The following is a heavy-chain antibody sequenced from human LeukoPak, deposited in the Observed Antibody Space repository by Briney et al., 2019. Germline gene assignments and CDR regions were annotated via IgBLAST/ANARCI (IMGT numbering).Heavy chain of an antibody. CDR3: ARVHSSSWYSVGY. CDR2: INPNSGGT. J-gene: IGHJ4*02. V-gene: IGHV1-2*02. CDR1: AYTFTGYY. Sequence: ASVKVSCKASAYTFTGYYMHWVRQAPGQGLEWMGWINPNSGGTNYAQKFQGRVTMTRDTSISTAYMELSRLRSDDTAVYYCARVHSSSWYSVGYWGQGTLVTVSS. D-gene: IGHD6-13*01.